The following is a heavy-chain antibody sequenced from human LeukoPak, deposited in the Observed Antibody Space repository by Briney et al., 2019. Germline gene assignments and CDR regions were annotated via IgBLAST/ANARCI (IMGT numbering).Heavy chain of an antibody. V-gene: IGHV1-2*06. CDR2: INPNSGGT. J-gene: IGHJ5*02. D-gene: IGHD1-7*01. Sequence: VASVKVSCKASGYTFIDYYMHWVRQAPGQGLEWMGRINPNSGGTNYAQKFQGRVTMTRDASISTAYMELSRLRSDDTAVYYCARAPGSGTNWFDPWGQGTLITVSS. CDR3: ARAPGSGTNWFDP. CDR1: GYTFIDYY.